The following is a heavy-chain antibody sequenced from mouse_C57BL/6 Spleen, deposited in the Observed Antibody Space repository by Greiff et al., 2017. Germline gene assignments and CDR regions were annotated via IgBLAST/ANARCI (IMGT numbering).Heavy chain of an antibody. CDR1: GYTFTDYY. V-gene: IGHV1-26*01. CDR3: ARGDDYDRGFDY. D-gene: IGHD2-4*01. J-gene: IGHJ2*01. CDR2: INPNNGGT. Sequence: EVQLQQSGPELVKPGASVKISCKASGYTFTDYYMNWVKQSHGKSLEWIGDINPNNGGTSYNQKFKGKATLTVDKSSSTAYMELRSLTSEDSAVYYCARGDDYDRGFDYWGQGTTLTVSS.